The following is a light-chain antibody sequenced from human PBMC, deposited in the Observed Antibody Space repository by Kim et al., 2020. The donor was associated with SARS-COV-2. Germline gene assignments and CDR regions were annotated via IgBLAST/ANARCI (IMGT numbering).Light chain of an antibody. CDR1: SNIVGYQG. CDR3: ASWDTSLRAWV. V-gene: IGLV10-54*01. CDR2: RKN. Sequence: RPTATPTGTGTSNIVGYQGVVWLQQHQGHPPKLLFYRKNIRPSGISEKIFASRSGNTASLTITGLQPEDEADYFCASWDTSLRAWVFGGGTQLTVL. J-gene: IGLJ3*02.